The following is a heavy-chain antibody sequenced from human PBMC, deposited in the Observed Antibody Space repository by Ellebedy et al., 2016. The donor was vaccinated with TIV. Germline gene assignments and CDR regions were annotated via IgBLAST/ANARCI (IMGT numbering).Heavy chain of an antibody. CDR1: GFTFGFSFSRYA. Sequence: PGGSLRLSCAASGFTFGFSFSRYAMSWVRQAPGKGLEWVWSFSANGGTTYYADSLKGRFTISRDNSKNTLFLQMSSLRAEDTAVYFCAKRSTDFAFDSWGQGTLVTVSS. V-gene: IGHV3-23*01. CDR2: FSANGGTT. CDR3: AKRSTDFAFDS. J-gene: IGHJ4*02. D-gene: IGHD3/OR15-3a*01.